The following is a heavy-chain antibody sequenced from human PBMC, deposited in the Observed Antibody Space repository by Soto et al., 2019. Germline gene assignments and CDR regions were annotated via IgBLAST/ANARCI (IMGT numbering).Heavy chain of an antibody. J-gene: IGHJ6*02. CDR3: ARMTSSGYYYGMDV. Sequence: GASVKVSCKASGGTFSSYAISWVRQAPGQGLEWMGGIIPIFGTANHAQKFQGRVTITADESTSTAYMELSSLRSEDTAVYYCARMTSSGYYYGMDVWGQGTTVTVSS. D-gene: IGHD2-21*02. V-gene: IGHV1-69*13. CDR2: IIPIFGTA. CDR1: GGTFSSYA.